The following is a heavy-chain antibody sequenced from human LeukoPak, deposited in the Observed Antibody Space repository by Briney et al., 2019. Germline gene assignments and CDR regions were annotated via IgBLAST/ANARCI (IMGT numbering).Heavy chain of an antibody. J-gene: IGHJ4*02. CDR3: ARGGGYYLDY. V-gene: IGHV4-4*02. CDR1: GGSISSNNW. CDR2: IFYSGTT. D-gene: IGHD2-15*01. Sequence: PSETLSLTCDVSGGSISSNNWWNWVRQPPGKGLEWIGEIFYSGTTNYSPSLTGRVTISVDKSNNQFSLHLSSVTAADSAVYYCARGGGYYLDYWGQGTLVTVSS.